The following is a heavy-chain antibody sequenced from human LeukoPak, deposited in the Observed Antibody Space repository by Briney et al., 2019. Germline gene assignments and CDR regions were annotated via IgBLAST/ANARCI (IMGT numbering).Heavy chain of an antibody. CDR3: ARGARGYCSGGSCLYDY. D-gene: IGHD2-15*01. Sequence: GASVKVSCKASGYTFTSYGISWVRQATGQGLEWMGWMNPNSGNTGYAQKFQGRVTMTRNTSISTAYMELSSLRSEDTAVYYCARGARGYCSGGSCLYDYWGQGTLVTVSS. J-gene: IGHJ4*02. V-gene: IGHV1-8*02. CDR1: GYTFTSYG. CDR2: MNPNSGNT.